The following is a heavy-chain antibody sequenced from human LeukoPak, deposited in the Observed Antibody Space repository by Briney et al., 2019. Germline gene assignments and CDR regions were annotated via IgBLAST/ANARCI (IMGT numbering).Heavy chain of an antibody. D-gene: IGHD6-19*01. J-gene: IGHJ6*03. CDR2: MNPNSGKT. CDR1: GYTFTSYD. V-gene: IGHV1-8*01. CDR3: ARVSVAGTSNYYYYYYMDV. Sequence: AXVKVSCKASGYTFTSYDMNWVRQAAGQGLEWMGWMNPNSGKTVYAQKFQGRVTMNRNTSKSTAYMEVSRLRSEDTAVYYCARVSVAGTSNYYYYYYMDVWGKGTTVTVSS.